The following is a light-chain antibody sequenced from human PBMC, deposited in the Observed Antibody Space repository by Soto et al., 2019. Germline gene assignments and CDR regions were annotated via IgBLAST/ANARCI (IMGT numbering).Light chain of an antibody. V-gene: IGLV2-8*01. CDR1: SSDVGGYNY. CDR3: SSYGGYNNVV. Sequence: QSALTQPPSASGSPGQSVTISCTGTSSDVGGYNYVSWFQQHPGKAPKLIIHEVKQRPSGVPDRFSGSKSGNTASLTVSGLQAEDEGTYYCSSYGGYNNVVFGTGTKLTVL. J-gene: IGLJ1*01. CDR2: EVK.